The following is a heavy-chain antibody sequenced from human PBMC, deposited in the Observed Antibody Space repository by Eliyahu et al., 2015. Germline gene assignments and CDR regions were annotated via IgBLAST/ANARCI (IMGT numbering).Heavy chain of an antibody. J-gene: IGHJ4*02. Sequence: QVQLVQSGAEVKKPGASVKVXCXVSGYTLXXLSMHWVRQAPGKGLEWMGGFDXEDGETIYAQKFQGRVTMTEDTSTDTAYMELSSLRSEDTAVYYCATADYYDSSGYPPLDYWGQGTLVTVSS. D-gene: IGHD3-22*01. CDR1: GYTLXXLS. CDR2: FDXEDGET. CDR3: ATADYYDSSGYPPLDY. V-gene: IGHV1-24*01.